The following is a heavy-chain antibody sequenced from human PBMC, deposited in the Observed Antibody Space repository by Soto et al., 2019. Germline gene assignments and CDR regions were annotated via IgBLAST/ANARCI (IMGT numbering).Heavy chain of an antibody. CDR1: GFTFSDYG. CDR2: ISYDGTNK. D-gene: IGHD1-26*01. V-gene: IGHV3-30*18. Sequence: GGSLRLSCAASGFTFSDYGMHWVRQAPGKGLEWVAVISYDGTNKYYADSVKGRFTISRDNSENTLYLQMNSLRPEDTAVYYCAKSDIVGASRRSFDYWGHGTLVTVSS. J-gene: IGHJ4*01. CDR3: AKSDIVGASRRSFDY.